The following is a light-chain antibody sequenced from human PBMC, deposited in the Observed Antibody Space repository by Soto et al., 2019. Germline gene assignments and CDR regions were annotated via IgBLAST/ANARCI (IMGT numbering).Light chain of an antibody. CDR2: DAS. V-gene: IGKV3-11*01. J-gene: IGKJ1*01. Sequence: EIVLTQSPGTLSLSPGERATLSCRASQSIGYYLAWYQEKSGQAPRLLIYDASIRATGIPARFSGSWSGTDFTLTINGLEPEDSAVYYCQQRGNWPPTWTFGQGTKVDI. CDR3: QQRGNWPPTWT. CDR1: QSIGYY.